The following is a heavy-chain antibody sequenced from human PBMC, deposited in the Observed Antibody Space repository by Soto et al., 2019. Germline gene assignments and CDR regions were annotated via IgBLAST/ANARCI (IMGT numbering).Heavy chain of an antibody. Sequence: PGESLKISCKGSGYSFTSYWIGWVRQMPGKGLEWMGIIYPGDSDTRYSPSFQGQVTISADKSISTAYLQWSSLKASDTAMYYCGRAQGILVVVGLLGNGWFDPWGQGTLVTVSS. J-gene: IGHJ5*02. D-gene: IGHD2-15*01. CDR3: GRAQGILVVVGLLGNGWFDP. CDR2: IYPGDSDT. V-gene: IGHV5-51*01. CDR1: GYSFTSYW.